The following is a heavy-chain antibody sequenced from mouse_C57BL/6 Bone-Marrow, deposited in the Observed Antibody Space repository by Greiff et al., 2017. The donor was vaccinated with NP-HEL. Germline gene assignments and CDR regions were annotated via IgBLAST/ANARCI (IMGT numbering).Heavy chain of an antibody. J-gene: IGHJ3*01. Sequence: QVQLKESGAELARPGASVKLSCTASGYTFTSYGISWVQQRTGQGLEWIGEIYPRSGNTYYHEKFQGKATLTADKSSSTAYMGLRSLTAEDTADYFCARDYYGSRRFAYWGQGTLVTVSA. CDR1: GYTFTSYG. D-gene: IGHD1-1*01. CDR2: IYPRSGNT. V-gene: IGHV1-81*01. CDR3: ARDYYGSRRFAY.